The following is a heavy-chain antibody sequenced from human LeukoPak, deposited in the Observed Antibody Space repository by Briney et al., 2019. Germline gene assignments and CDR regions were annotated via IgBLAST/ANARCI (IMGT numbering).Heavy chain of an antibody. CDR1: GFTFSDSY. CDR3: ARGSRTIELGDDY. D-gene: IGHD5-24*01. V-gene: IGHV3-11*06. J-gene: IGHJ4*02. Sequence: GGSLRLSCAASGFTFSDSYMSWIRQTPGKGLEWLSYISSSSSDTNYADSVKGRFTISRDNAKNSLYLQMNSLRAEDTAVYYCARGSRTIELGDDYWGQGTLVTVSS. CDR2: ISSSSSDT.